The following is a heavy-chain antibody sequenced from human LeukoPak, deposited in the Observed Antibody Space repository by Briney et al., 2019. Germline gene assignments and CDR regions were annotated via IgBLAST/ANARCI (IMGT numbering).Heavy chain of an antibody. CDR3: TREGVYSPDPTSYHRLPFDF. D-gene: IGHD3-16*02. Sequence: SVKVSCKASGDNFSSYVITWVRQAPGQGLEWMGRIIPTLDVANFAQRFKGRVTITADKSTNTAHLELSSLRSEDTAVYYCTREGVYSPDPTSYHRLPFDFWGEGTVVIVSS. V-gene: IGHV1-69*04. CDR2: IIPTLDVA. CDR1: GDNFSSYV. J-gene: IGHJ3*01.